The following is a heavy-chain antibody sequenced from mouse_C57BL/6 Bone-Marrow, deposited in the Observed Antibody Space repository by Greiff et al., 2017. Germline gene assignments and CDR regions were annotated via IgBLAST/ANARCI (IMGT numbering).Heavy chain of an antibody. V-gene: IGHV1-50*01. J-gene: IGHJ2*01. CDR1: GYTFTSYW. CDR3: ARSPLITTVPFFDY. D-gene: IGHD1-1*01. CDR2: IDPSDSYT. Sequence: VQLQQPGAELVKPGASVKLSCKASGYTFTSYWMQWVKQRPGQGLEWIGEIDPSDSYTNYNQKFKGKATLTVDTSSSTAYMQLSSLTSEDSAVYYCARSPLITTVPFFDYWGQGTTLTVSS.